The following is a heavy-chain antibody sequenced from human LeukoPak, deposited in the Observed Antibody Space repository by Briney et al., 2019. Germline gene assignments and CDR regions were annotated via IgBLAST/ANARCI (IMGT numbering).Heavy chain of an antibody. J-gene: IGHJ6*02. CDR2: IIPIFGTA. V-gene: IGHV1-69*13. D-gene: IGHD3-16*01. CDR1: GGTFSSYA. Sequence: ASVNVSCKTSGGTFSSYAISWVRPAPGQGLEWMGGIIPIFGTANYAQKFRGRVTITADESTSTAYMELSSLRSEDTAVYYCARRLGGGPFGLNYYYGMDVWGLGTTVTVSS. CDR3: ARRLGGGPFGLNYYYGMDV.